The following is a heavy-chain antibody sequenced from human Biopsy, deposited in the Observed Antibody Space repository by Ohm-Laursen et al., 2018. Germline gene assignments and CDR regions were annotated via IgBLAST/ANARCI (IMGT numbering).Heavy chain of an antibody. D-gene: IGHD3-22*01. CDR3: ARDRGYYSDRTVPGYFDL. CDR1: GDSISTYY. CDR2: IYYTGNT. J-gene: IGHJ2*01. V-gene: IGHV4-59*01. Sequence: PSDTLSLTWTVSGDSISTYYWSWIRQPPGKGLQWIGYIYYTGNTDYNPSLQSRVTISVDTSKNHFSLRLRSMTPADTAMYYCARDRGYYSDRTVPGYFDLWGRGTLVTVSS.